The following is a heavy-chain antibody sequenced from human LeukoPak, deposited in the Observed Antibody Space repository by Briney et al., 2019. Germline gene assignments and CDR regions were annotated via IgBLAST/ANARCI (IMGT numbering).Heavy chain of an antibody. D-gene: IGHD3-22*01. J-gene: IGHJ4*02. Sequence: SGGSLRLSCAASGFTFSTYAMSWVRQAPGKGLEWVSIISGGGGSTYYADSVKGRFNISRDNSKNTLYLQMNSLRAEDTAIYFCAKIYDSSGYAPNDYWGQGTLVTVSS. CDR2: ISGGGGST. CDR3: AKIYDSSGYAPNDY. V-gene: IGHV3-23*01. CDR1: GFTFSTYA.